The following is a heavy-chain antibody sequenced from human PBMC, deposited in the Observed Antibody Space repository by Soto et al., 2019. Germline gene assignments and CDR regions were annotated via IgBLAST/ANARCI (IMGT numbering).Heavy chain of an antibody. V-gene: IGHV4-39*01. D-gene: IGHD3-10*01. Sequence: QLQLQESGPGLVKPSETLSLTCTVSGGSISSSNYYWGWIRQPPGKGLECIGSIYYSGSTYYNPPLKSRVTISVDTSKTHFSLKLSSVTAADPAVYYCARLVSNGSGSSNDAFDIWGQGTMVTVSS. CDR2: IYYSGST. CDR1: GGSISSSNYY. J-gene: IGHJ3*02. CDR3: ARLVSNGSGSSNDAFDI.